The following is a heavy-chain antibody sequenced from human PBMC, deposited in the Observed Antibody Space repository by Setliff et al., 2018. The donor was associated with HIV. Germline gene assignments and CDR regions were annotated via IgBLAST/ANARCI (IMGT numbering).Heavy chain of an antibody. Sequence: PSETLSLTCTVSGGSMSSYYWSWIRQPAGKGLEWIGRVLTSGSTHYNPSLRSRVTISLDTSRNQISLTTTSVTAADTAVYYCARDGFPDSTWRPTDLWGQGTLVTVSS. CDR1: GGSMSSYY. J-gene: IGHJ5*02. D-gene: IGHD6-13*01. CDR3: ARDGFPDSTWRPTDL. V-gene: IGHV4-4*07. CDR2: VLTSGST.